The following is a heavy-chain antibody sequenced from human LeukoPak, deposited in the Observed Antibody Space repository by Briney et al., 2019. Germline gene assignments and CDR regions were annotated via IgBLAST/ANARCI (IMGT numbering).Heavy chain of an antibody. CDR2: ISGTGHST. Sequence: GGSLRLSCAASGFTFSSYAMSWVRQAPGKGLEWVSSISGTGHSTNYADSVKGRFTISRDNSNNILYLQMNSLRADDTAVYYCAKQSSQRFYDFWDGYYPLDSWGQGTLVAVSS. CDR1: GFTFSSYA. J-gene: IGHJ4*02. V-gene: IGHV3-23*01. CDR3: AKQSSQRFYDFWDGYYPLDS. D-gene: IGHD3-3*01.